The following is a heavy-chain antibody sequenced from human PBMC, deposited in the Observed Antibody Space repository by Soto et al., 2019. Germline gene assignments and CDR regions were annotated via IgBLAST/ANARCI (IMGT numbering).Heavy chain of an antibody. D-gene: IGHD2-2*01. CDR3: ARVIPCVEAWFDP. Sequence: GASVKVSCKASGYTFTNFGVTWVRRAPGQGLEWMGWISAYTDTPNYAQKFQGRVTMTIDTSTSTAYMDLGSLTSADTAVYYCARVIPCVEAWFDPWGQGTLVTVSS. CDR2: ISAYTDTP. CDR1: GYTFTNFG. V-gene: IGHV1-18*01. J-gene: IGHJ5*02.